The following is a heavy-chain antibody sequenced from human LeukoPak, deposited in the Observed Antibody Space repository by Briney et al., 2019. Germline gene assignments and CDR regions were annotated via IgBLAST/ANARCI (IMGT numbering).Heavy chain of an antibody. J-gene: IGHJ5*02. CDR2: IYYSGST. V-gene: IGHV4-59*01. CDR1: GGSISSYY. D-gene: IGHD6-13*01. CDR3: AGTLVRYWFDP. Sequence: SETLSLTCTVSGGSISSYYWNWIRQPPGKGLEWIGYIYYSGSTNYNPSLKSRVTISVDTSKNQFSLKLSSVTAADTAVYYCAGTLVRYWFDPWGQGTLVTVSS.